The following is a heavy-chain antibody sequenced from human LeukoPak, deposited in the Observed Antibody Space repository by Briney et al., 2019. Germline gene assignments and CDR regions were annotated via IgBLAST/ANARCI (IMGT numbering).Heavy chain of an antibody. CDR3: AKSQAGPVVIAGGCFCGP. CDR1: GFTFSSDA. D-gene: IGHD3-22*01. J-gene: IGHJ5*02. V-gene: IGHV3-23*01. CDR2: ISSSGDST. Sequence: GRTLRLSCAASGFTFSSDAMSWGRHAPGKGLEWVSAISSSGDSTYYLDCVKGRFTISRDNSKNMLYLHMNSVRAEDKAGYYCAKSQAGPVVIAGGCFCGPRGQGTLVTVS.